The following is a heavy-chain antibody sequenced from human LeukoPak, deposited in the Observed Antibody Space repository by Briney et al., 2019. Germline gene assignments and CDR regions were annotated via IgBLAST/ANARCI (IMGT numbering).Heavy chain of an antibody. J-gene: IGHJ6*03. CDR3: ARDHTYYYGSGSPQDYYMDV. CDR2: ISAYNGNT. CDR1: GYTFTSYG. D-gene: IGHD3-10*01. V-gene: IGHV1-18*01. Sequence: GASVKVSCKASGYTFTSYGISWVRQAPGQGLEWMGWISAYNGNTNYAQKLQGRVTMTTDTSTSTAYMELRSLRSDDTAVYYCARDHTYYYGSGSPQDYYMDVWGKGTTVTISS.